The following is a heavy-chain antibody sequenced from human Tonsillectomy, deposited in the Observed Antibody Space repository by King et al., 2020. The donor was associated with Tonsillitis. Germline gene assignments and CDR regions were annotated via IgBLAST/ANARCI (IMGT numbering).Heavy chain of an antibody. CDR1: GFTFSNYV. V-gene: IGHV3-23*04. J-gene: IGHJ4*02. CDR2: ISGSGGST. Sequence: VQLVESGGGLVQPGGSLRLSCAASGFTFSNYVMSWVRQAPGKGLVWVSAISGSGGSTYYADSVKGRFTISRDNSKNTLYLQMNSLGAEDTAVYYCAKVLVVTAYYFDYWGQGTLVTVSS. CDR3: AKVLVVTAYYFDY. D-gene: IGHD2-21*02.